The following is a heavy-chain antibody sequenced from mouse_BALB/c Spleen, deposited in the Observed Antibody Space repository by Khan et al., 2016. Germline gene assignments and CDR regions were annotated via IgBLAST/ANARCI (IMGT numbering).Heavy chain of an antibody. D-gene: IGHD4-1*01. CDR2: IRSKSNNYAT. CDR3: VSELVFAY. CDR1: GFTFNTNA. Sequence: EVQLVETGGGLVQPKGSLKLSCAASGFTFNTNAMNWVRQAPGKGLEWVARIRSKSNNYATYYADSVKDRFTISRYASQSMLYLQMNNLKTEDTAMDFCVSELVFAYWGLGSLVTHSA. V-gene: IGHV10S3*01. J-gene: IGHJ3*01.